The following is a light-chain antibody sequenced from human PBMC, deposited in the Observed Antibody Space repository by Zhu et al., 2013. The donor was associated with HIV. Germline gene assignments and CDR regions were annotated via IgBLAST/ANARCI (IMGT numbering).Light chain of an antibody. Sequence: QSVLTQPPSASGSPGQSVTISCTGTSSDVGGYEYVSWYQQHPGKAPKLMIFDVNKRPSGVPARFSGSKSGNTASLTISGLQADDEADYYCTSYTSSGTWVFGGGTKLTVL. CDR1: SSDVGGYEY. CDR3: TSYTSSGTWV. J-gene: IGLJ3*02. V-gene: IGLV2-8*01. CDR2: DVN.